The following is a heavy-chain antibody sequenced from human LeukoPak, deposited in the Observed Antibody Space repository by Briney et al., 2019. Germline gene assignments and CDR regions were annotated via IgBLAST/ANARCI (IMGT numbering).Heavy chain of an antibody. CDR1: GYPFASYG. CDR3: ARDSGNTGWFDP. J-gene: IGHJ5*02. Sequence: RASVKLSCKASGYPFASYGISWVRQAPGQGLEWMGWVSAKTGHTNYAQHHRGRVTMTTDTYTTTAYLELRSLRSDDTAVYYCARDSGNTGWFDPWGQGTLVTVSS. D-gene: IGHD6-19*01. V-gene: IGHV1-18*01. CDR2: VSAKTGHT.